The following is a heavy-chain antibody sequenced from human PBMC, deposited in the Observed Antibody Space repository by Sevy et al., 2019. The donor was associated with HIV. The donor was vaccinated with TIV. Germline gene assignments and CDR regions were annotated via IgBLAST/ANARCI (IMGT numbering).Heavy chain of an antibody. J-gene: IGHJ4*02. CDR2: ISSSGSTI. CDR3: ARDSSGYSGYDHFDY. D-gene: IGHD5-12*01. V-gene: IGHV3-11*01. Sequence: GGSLRLSCAASGFTFSDYYMSWIRQAPGKGLEWDSYISSSGSTIYYADSVKGRFTISRDNAKNSLYLQMNSLRAEDTAVYYCARDSSGYSGYDHFDYWGQGTLVTVSS. CDR1: GFTFSDYY.